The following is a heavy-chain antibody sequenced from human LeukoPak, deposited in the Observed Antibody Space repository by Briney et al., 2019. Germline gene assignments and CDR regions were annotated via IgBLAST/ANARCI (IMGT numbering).Heavy chain of an antibody. D-gene: IGHD6-13*01. J-gene: IGHJ6*03. Sequence: PSETLSLTCTVSGGAISTYYWNWIRQPPGKGLEWIGYIYYSGRTNYNSSLKSRVTISVDTSKNQFSLKLRSVTAADTAVYYCARVPEGYSSSWNYYMDVWGKGTTVTVSS. CDR2: IYYSGRT. CDR1: GGAISTYY. V-gene: IGHV4-59*08. CDR3: ARVPEGYSSSWNYYMDV.